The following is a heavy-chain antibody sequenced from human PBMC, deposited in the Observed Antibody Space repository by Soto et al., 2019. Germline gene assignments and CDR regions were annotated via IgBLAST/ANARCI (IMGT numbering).Heavy chain of an antibody. Sequence: EVQLVESGGGLVKPGGSLRLSCAASGFTFSTYSMNWVRQAPGKGLEWVSSISSSSSYIYYADSVKGRYTITRDNAKNSLDLQLNSPSAEDTAVYYLARVVDYSDPYYDYGRDVWGQGTTVTFSS. CDR3: ARVVDYSDPYYDYGRDV. J-gene: IGHJ6*02. CDR1: GFTFSTYS. D-gene: IGHD3-22*01. V-gene: IGHV3-21*01. CDR2: ISSSSSYI.